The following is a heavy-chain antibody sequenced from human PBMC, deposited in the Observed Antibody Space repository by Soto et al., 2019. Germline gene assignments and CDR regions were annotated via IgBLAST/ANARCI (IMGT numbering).Heavy chain of an antibody. CDR2: IYYSGST. Sequence: PSETLSLTCTVSGGSISSYYWSWIRQPPGKGLEWIGYIYYSGSTNYNPSLKSRVTISVDTSKNQFSLKLSSVTAADTAVYYCARGDYYYYYYMDGWGKGTTVTVSS. CDR1: GGSISSYY. CDR3: ARGDYYYYYYMDG. V-gene: IGHV4-59*01. J-gene: IGHJ6*03.